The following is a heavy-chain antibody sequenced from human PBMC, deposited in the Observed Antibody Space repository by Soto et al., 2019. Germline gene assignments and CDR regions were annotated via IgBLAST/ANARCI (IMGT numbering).Heavy chain of an antibody. D-gene: IGHD2-2*02. Sequence: GGSLRLSCSASGFTFSSYAMHWVRQAPGKGLEYVSAISSNGGSTYYADSVKGRFTISRDNSKNTLYLQMSSLRAEDTAVYYCVREGDVSHTRPEAFDSWGQGTMVTVSS. J-gene: IGHJ3*02. CDR1: GFTFSSYA. CDR3: VREGDVSHTRPEAFDS. CDR2: ISSNGGST. V-gene: IGHV3-64D*06.